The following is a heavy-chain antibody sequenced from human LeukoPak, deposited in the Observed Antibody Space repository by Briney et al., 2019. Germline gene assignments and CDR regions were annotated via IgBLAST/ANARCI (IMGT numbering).Heavy chain of an antibody. CDR1: GFTFSNAW. V-gene: IGHV3-15*01. Sequence: KAGGSLRLSCAASGFTFSNAWMSWVRQAPGKGLEWVGRIKSKTDGGTTDYAAPVKGRFTISRDDSKNTLYLQMNSLKTEDTAVYYCTTSLDGSNYYGSSGYVLYFEYWGQGTLFTVSS. CDR2: IKSKTDGGTT. J-gene: IGHJ4*02. D-gene: IGHD3-22*01. CDR3: TTSLDGSNYYGSSGYVLYFEY.